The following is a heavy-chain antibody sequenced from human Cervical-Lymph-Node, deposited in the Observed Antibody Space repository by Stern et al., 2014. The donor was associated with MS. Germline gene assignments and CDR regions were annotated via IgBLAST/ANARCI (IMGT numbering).Heavy chain of an antibody. CDR1: GFSLSASGVG. Sequence: QVTLKESGPTLVKPTQTLTLTCTFSGFSLSASGVGVGWIRQPPGKALEWLAVIYWDDYKRYSPSLKSRLTITKDTSINQVVLTMTNMDPVDTGTHFCAHLEYSTRTWDYGGQEPWSPSPQ. J-gene: IGHJ4*01. V-gene: IGHV2-5*02. CDR3: AHLEYSTRTWDY. D-gene: IGHD2/OR15-2a*01. CDR2: IYWDDYK.